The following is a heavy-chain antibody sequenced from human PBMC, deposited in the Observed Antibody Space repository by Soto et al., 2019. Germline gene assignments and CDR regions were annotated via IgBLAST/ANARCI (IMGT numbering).Heavy chain of an antibody. J-gene: IGHJ2*01. D-gene: IGHD3-10*01. V-gene: IGHV2-26*01. CDR1: GFSLSNARMG. CDR3: ARIRDVLLWFGEFQRDHWYFDL. CDR2: IFSNDEK. Sequence: QVTLKESGPVLVKPTETLTLTCTVSGFSLSNARMGVSWIRQPPGKALEWLAHIFSNDEKSYSTSLKSRLTISKDTSKSQVVLTMTNMDPVDTATYYCARIRDVLLWFGEFQRDHWYFDLWGRGTLVTVSS.